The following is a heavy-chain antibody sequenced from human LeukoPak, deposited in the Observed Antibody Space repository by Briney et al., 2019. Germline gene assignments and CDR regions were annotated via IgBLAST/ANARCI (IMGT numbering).Heavy chain of an antibody. CDR3: AKGDYYDSSGPDY. V-gene: IGHV3-9*01. J-gene: IGHJ4*02. CDR2: ISWNSGSI. D-gene: IGHD3-22*01. Sequence: SGGSLRLSCAASGFTLSSYGMSWVRQAPGKGLEWVSGISWNSGSIGYADSVKGRFTISRDNAKNSLYLQMNSLRAGDTALYYCAKGDYYDSSGPDYWRQGTPVTVSS. CDR1: GFTLSSYG.